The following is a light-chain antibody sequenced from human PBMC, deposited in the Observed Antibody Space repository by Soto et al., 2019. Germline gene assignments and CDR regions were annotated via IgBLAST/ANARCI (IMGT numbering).Light chain of an antibody. CDR2: AAS. CDR3: QQYGGSPFT. J-gene: IGKJ3*01. Sequence: EIVLTQSPGTLSLSPGERATLSCRASQSVSVNSLAWYQQKGGQAPRLLIYAASTRATGVPDRFSGTGSGIDFALPISRLETDDSAVYYCQQYGGSPFTFGPGPKVDLK. V-gene: IGKV3-20*01. CDR1: QSVSVNS.